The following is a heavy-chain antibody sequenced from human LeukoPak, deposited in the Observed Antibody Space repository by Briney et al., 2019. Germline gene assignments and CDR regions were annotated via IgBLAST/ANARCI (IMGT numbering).Heavy chain of an antibody. CDR2: INPSGGST. CDR1: GYTFTSYF. J-gene: IGHJ4*02. V-gene: IGHV1-46*01. CDR3: ARDSADYGDYDY. Sequence: ASVSVSCKASGYTFTSYFMHWVRQAPGQGLDWMGIINPSGGSTSYAQKFQGRVTITRDTSTSTVYMELSSLRSEDTAVYYCARDSADYGDYDYWGQGTLVTVSS. D-gene: IGHD4-17*01.